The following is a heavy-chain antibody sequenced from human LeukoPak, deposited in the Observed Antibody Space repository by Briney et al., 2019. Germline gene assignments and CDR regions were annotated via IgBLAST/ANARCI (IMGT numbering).Heavy chain of an antibody. CDR3: ARDRYYDSSGTNPGERALEI. Sequence: ASVKVSCKTSGYPFVAYYIHWVRQAPGQGLEWMARINPNGGVTKIAQKLQGRITVSRYTSVTTAYMELSVLISDDTALYYCARDRYYDSSGTNPGERALEIWGQGTMITVSS. V-gene: IGHV1-2*02. CDR2: INPNGGVT. CDR1: GYPFVAYY. D-gene: IGHD3-22*01. J-gene: IGHJ3*02.